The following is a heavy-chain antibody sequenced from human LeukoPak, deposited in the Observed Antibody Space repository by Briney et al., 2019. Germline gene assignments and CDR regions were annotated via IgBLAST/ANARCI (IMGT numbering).Heavy chain of an antibody. CDR1: GYTLAGYY. CDR3: ARENIEQWPAFDY. D-gene: IGHD1/OR15-1a*01. V-gene: IGHV1-2*02. CDR2: INGNSGGT. Sequence: ASVKVSCKASGYTLAGYYMHWVRQAPGQGPEWMGWINGNSGGTKYAQKFEGRVTMTSDTSTSTVQMDLGTLRSDDTAVYYCARENIEQWPAFDYWGQGTPVTVSS. J-gene: IGHJ4*02.